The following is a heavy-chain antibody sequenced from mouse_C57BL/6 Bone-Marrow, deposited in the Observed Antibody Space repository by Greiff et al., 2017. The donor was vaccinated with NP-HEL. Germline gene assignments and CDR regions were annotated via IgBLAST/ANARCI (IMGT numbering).Heavy chain of an antibody. V-gene: IGHV5-17*01. CDR1: GFTFSDYG. CDR2: ISSGSSTI. CDR3: ARSFMVTTRGPRAMDY. D-gene: IGHD2-2*01. J-gene: IGHJ4*01. Sequence: EVMLVESGGGLVKPGGSLKLSCAASGFTFSDYGMHWVRQAPEKGLEWVAYISSGSSTIYYADTVKGRFTISRDNAKNTLFLQMTSLRSEDTAMYYCARSFMVTTRGPRAMDYWGQGTSVTVSS.